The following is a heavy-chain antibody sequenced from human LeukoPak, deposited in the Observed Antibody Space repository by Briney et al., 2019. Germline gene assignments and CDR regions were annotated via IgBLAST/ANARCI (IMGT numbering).Heavy chain of an antibody. Sequence: GGSLRLSCAASGFTFSSYGMSWVRQAPGKGLEWVSAISGSGGSTYYADSVKGRFTISRDNSKNTLYLQMNSLRAEDTAVYYCAKGGNYGRLRGYYYYYMDVWGKGTTVTISS. J-gene: IGHJ6*03. V-gene: IGHV3-23*01. CDR1: GFTFSSYG. CDR2: ISGSGGST. D-gene: IGHD1-7*01. CDR3: AKGGNYGRLRGYYYYYMDV.